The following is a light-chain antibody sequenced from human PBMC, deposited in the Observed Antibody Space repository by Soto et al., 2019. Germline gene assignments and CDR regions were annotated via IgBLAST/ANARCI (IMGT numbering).Light chain of an antibody. Sequence: DIQMTQSPSTLSASVGDRVTITCRASQTISRWLAWDQQKPGKAPKLLIYEASSLQSGVPSRFSGSGSGTEFTLTISSLQPDDFATYYCQHYNVYPWTFGQGTKVDI. CDR3: QHYNVYPWT. CDR1: QTISRW. CDR2: EAS. J-gene: IGKJ1*01. V-gene: IGKV1-5*03.